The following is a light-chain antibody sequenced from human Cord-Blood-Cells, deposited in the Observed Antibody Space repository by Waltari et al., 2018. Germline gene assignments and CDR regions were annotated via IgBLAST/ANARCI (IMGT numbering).Light chain of an antibody. J-gene: IGLJ3*02. V-gene: IGLV3-16*01. CDR3: LSADSSATYWV. Sequence: SYELTQPPSVSVSLGQMARITCAGEALPKKYAYWYQQKPGQFPVLVIYKDSERPSGIPERFSGPSSETIVTLTISGVQAEDEADYYCLSADSSATYWVFGGGTKLTVL. CDR1: ALPKKY. CDR2: KDS.